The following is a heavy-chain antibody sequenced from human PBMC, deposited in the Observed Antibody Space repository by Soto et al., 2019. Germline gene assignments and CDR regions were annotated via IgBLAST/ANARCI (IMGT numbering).Heavy chain of an antibody. CDR2: IYYSGST. D-gene: IGHD1-26*01. CDR1: GGSISSGDYY. CDR3: AAFLGAYWYFDL. V-gene: IGHV4-30-4*01. J-gene: IGHJ2*01. Sequence: QVQLQESGPGLVKPSQTLSLTCSVSGGSISSGDYYWSWIRQPPGKGLEWIGYIYYSGSTFYNQSLKSRVTISVDTSKNQFSLKVTSVTAADTAVYYCAAFLGAYWYFDLWGRGTLVTVSS.